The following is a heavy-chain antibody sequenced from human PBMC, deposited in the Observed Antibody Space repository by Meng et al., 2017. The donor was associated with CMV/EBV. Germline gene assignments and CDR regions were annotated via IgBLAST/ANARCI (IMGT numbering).Heavy chain of an antibody. CDR2: IWYDGSNK. CDR1: GFTFSSYG. D-gene: IGHD2-15*01. J-gene: IGHJ6*02. CDR3: AKDLGDCSGGSCYTIGMDV. V-gene: IGHV3-33*06. Sequence: GESLKISCAASGFTFSSYGMHWVRQAPGKGLEWVAVIWYDGSNKYYADSVKGRFTISRDNSKNTLYLQMNSLRAEDTAVYYCAKDLGDCSGGSCYTIGMDVWGQRTTVTVSS.